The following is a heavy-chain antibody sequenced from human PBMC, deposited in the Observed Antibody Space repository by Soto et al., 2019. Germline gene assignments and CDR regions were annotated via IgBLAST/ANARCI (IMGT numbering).Heavy chain of an antibody. Sequence: EVQLVESGGGLVQPGGSLRLSCAASGFTFSSYWMSWVRQAPGKGLEWVANIKQDGSEKYYVESVKGRFTISRDNAKNSLYLQMNSLRADDTAVYYCARTRAWFEELFSYYYYMDVWGKGTTVTVSS. CDR1: GFTFSSYW. D-gene: IGHD3-10*01. CDR3: ARTRAWFEELFSYYYYMDV. CDR2: IKQDGSEK. V-gene: IGHV3-7*01. J-gene: IGHJ6*03.